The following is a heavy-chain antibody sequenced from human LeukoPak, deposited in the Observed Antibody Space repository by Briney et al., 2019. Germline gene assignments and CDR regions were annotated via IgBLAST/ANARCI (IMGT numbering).Heavy chain of an antibody. Sequence: PGRSLRLSCAASGFTFSSYAMHWVRQAPGKGLEWVAVISYDGSNKYYADSVKGRFTISRDNAKNSLYLQMNSLRAEVTALYYCAKDMGSYGGSLGYWGQGTLVTVSS. CDR3: AKDMGSYGGSLGY. D-gene: IGHD4-23*01. J-gene: IGHJ4*02. V-gene: IGHV3-30-3*01. CDR1: GFTFSSYA. CDR2: ISYDGSNK.